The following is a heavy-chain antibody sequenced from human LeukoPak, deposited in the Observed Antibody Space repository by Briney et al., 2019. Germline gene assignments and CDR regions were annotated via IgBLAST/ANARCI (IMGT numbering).Heavy chain of an antibody. V-gene: IGHV1-24*01. J-gene: IGHJ4*02. CDR2: FDPEDGLT. CDR3: ATVEREYFDTSGYYDY. CDR1: GYTLTEFS. Sequence: ASVKVSCKISGYTLTEFSMSWVRQTPGKGLEWMGGFDPEDGLTIYAPKFQGRLTVTEDTSTDTAYMELSSLRSDDSAVYYCATVEREYFDTSGYYDYWGQGTLVTVSS. D-gene: IGHD3-22*01.